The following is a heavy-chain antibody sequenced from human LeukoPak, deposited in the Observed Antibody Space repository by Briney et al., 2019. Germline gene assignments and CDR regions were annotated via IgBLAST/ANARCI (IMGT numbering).Heavy chain of an antibody. CDR2: INPNSGAT. Sequence: ASVTVSCKSSGYTFTDYYIHWVRQPPGQGLEWMAWINPNSGATNNAQKFQGRVTMTRDTSISTAYMELSRLRSDDTAVYYCARDGGLDYWGQGTLVTVSS. V-gene: IGHV1-2*02. CDR1: GYTFTDYY. J-gene: IGHJ4*02. CDR3: ARDGGLDY. D-gene: IGHD4-23*01.